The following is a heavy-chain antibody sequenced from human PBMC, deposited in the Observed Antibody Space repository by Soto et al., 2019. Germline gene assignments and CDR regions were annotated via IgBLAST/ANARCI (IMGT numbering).Heavy chain of an antibody. J-gene: IGHJ6*02. Sequence: QVQLEESGPGLVKPSETLSLTCTVSGGSISSHYWSWVRQAPGKGLEWIGCSYYRGNTFYNPSLTSRGTISVETSNNQFSLKLDSVTPADTAVYYCARDGREASGIDVGGQGTAVNVSS. CDR1: GGSISSHY. CDR3: ARDGREASGIDV. D-gene: IGHD1-26*01. V-gene: IGHV4-59*11. CDR2: SYYRGNT.